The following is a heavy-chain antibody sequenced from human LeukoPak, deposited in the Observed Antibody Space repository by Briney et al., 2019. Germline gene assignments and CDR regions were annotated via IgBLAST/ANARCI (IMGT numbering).Heavy chain of an antibody. CDR2: ISYDGSNK. Sequence: GGSLRLSCAASGFTFSSYAMHWVRQAPGKGLGWVAVISYDGSNKYYADSVKGRFTISRDNSKNTLYLQMNSLRAEDTAVYYCARDLDYYDSSGHATLDYWGQGTLVTVSS. CDR1: GFTFSSYA. V-gene: IGHV3-30-3*01. CDR3: ARDLDYYDSSGHATLDY. D-gene: IGHD3-22*01. J-gene: IGHJ4*02.